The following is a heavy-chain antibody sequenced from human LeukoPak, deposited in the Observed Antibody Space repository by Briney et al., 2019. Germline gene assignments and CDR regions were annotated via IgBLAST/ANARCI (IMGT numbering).Heavy chain of an antibody. CDR3: ARMPRRELRGVDY. Sequence: GASVKVSCKASGYTFTSYAMNWVRQAAGQGLEWMGWINPKNGKTSYAQKFQDRVTMTENTSTSTAYMELSRLRSDDTAVYYCARMPRRELRGVDYWGQGTLVTVSS. D-gene: IGHD1-26*01. V-gene: IGHV1-8*02. CDR1: GYTFTSYA. CDR2: INPKNGKT. J-gene: IGHJ4*02.